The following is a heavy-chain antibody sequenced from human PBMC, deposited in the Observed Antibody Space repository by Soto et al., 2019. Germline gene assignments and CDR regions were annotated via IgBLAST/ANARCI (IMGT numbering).Heavy chain of an antibody. J-gene: IGHJ2*01. CDR3: VRGIPSQYSSNWLYCYFDL. CDR1: GFVYSTYA. CDR2: IWNDGTKE. D-gene: IGHD6-13*01. V-gene: IGHV3-33*01. Sequence: VQLVESGGGVVQPGRSLRLSCAASGFVYSTYAMHWVLLSPGKGLEWVALIWNDGTKEYYVDSVKGRFTISRDNSQNTLNLQMDSLRAEATAVYFCVRGIPSQYSSNWLYCYFDLFGRGTHVTFAA.